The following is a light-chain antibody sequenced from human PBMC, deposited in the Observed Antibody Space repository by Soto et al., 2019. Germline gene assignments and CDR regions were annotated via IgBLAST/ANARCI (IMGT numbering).Light chain of an antibody. CDR2: QVN. V-gene: IGLV2-8*01. J-gene: IGLJ1*01. Sequence: QSVLTQPPSASGSPGQSVTISCTGTSSEVGGYNYVSWYQQHPGKAPKLMIYQVNKRPSGVPDRFSGSKSGNTASLTVSGLLAEDEADYYCNSYAGSPYVFGTGTKVTVL. CDR3: NSYAGSPYV. CDR1: SSEVGGYNY.